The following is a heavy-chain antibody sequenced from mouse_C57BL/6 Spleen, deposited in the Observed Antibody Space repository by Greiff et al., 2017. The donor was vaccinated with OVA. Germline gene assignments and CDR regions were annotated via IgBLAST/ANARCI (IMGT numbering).Heavy chain of an antibody. J-gene: IGHJ1*03. CDR3: ARGRDYGSSYGYFDV. Sequence: EVKLVESGGGLVKPGGSLKLSCAASGFTFSDYGMHWVRQAPEKGLEWVAYISSGSSTIYYADTVKGRFTISRDNAKNTLFLQMTSLRSEDTAMYYCARGRDYGSSYGYFDVWGTGTTVTVSS. CDR2: ISSGSSTI. CDR1: GFTFSDYG. D-gene: IGHD1-1*01. V-gene: IGHV5-17*01.